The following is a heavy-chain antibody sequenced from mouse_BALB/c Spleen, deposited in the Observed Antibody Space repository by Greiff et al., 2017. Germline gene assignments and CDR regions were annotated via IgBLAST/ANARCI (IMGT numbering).Heavy chain of an antibody. CDR3: ARQWAFDY. Sequence: QVHVKQSGSELARPGASVKLSCKASGYTFTSYWMQWVKQRPGQGLEWIGAIYPGDGDTRYTQKFKGKATLTAYKSSSTAYMQLSSLASEDSAVYSCARQWAFDYWGQGPPLTVSS. V-gene: IGHV1-87*01. J-gene: IGHJ2*01. CDR1: GYTFTSYW. CDR2: IYPGDGDT. D-gene: IGHD1-3*01.